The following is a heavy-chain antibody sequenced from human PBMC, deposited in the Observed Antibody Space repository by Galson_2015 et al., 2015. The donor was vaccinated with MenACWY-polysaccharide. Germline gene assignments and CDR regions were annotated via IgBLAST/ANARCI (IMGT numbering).Heavy chain of an antibody. Sequence: SLRLSCAAPGFTLSGYWMNWVRQAPGKGLEWVAIIWYNGNNKYYADSVKDRFTISRDNSKNTLYLQMNSLRAEDTAVYYCARLWKYYFDYWGQGTLVTVSS. CDR3: ARLWKYYFDY. D-gene: IGHD1-1*01. CDR2: IWYNGNNK. J-gene: IGHJ4*02. V-gene: IGHV3-33*08. CDR1: GFTLSGYW.